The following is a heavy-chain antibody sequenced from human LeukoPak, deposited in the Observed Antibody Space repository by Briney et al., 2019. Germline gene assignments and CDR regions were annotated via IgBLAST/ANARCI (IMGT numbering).Heavy chain of an antibody. V-gene: IGHV3-53*01. CDR1: GFTVSSNY. Sequence: GGSLRLSCAASGFTVSSNYMSWVRQAPGKGLEWVSVIYSGGRTYYGDSVKGRFTLSRDNSKNTLYLQMNSLRAEDTAVYYCARVLSGRGSLYSYYYYMDVWGKGTTVTISS. D-gene: IGHD3-10*01. J-gene: IGHJ6*03. CDR3: ARVLSGRGSLYSYYYYMDV. CDR2: IYSGGRT.